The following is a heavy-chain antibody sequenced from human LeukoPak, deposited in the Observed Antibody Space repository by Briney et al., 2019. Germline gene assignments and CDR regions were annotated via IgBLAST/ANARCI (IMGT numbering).Heavy chain of an antibody. V-gene: IGHV3-21*04. D-gene: IGHD3-9*01. CDR1: GFTFSSYW. Sequence: GGSLRLSCAASGFTFSSYWMSWVRQAPGKGLEWVSSISGSSSDIYYADSVKGRFTISRDNAKNSLYLQINSLRAEDTAVYYCATAQRTGILTGYYHYYYYYMDVWGKGTTVTISS. J-gene: IGHJ6*03. CDR2: ISGSSSDI. CDR3: ATAQRTGILTGYYHYYYYYMDV.